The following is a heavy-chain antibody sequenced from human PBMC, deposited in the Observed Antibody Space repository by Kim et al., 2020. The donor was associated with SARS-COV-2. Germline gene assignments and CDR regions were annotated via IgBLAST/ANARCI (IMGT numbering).Heavy chain of an antibody. CDR3: AREHAYCGGDCYSGAFDI. CDR2: IIPIFGTA. V-gene: IGHV1-69*13. Sequence: SVKVSCKASGGTFSSYAISWVRQAPGQGLEWMGGIIPIFGTANYAQKFQGRVTITADESTSTAYMELSSLRSEDTAVYYCAREHAYCGGDCYSGAFDIWGQGTMVTVSS. CDR1: GGTFSSYA. D-gene: IGHD2-21*02. J-gene: IGHJ3*02.